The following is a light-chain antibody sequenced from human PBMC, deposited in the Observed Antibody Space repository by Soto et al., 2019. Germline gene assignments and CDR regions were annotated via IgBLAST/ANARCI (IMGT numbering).Light chain of an antibody. CDR3: QQYGSSPWT. Sequence: IVLTQAPATRSVSPGARATLSCRASQSVSSYLAWYQQKPGQAPRLLIYAASSRATGIPDRFSGSGSGTDFTLTIGRLEPEDFAVYYCQQYGSSPWTFGQGTKVDI. CDR1: QSVSSY. CDR2: AAS. V-gene: IGKV3-20*01. J-gene: IGKJ1*01.